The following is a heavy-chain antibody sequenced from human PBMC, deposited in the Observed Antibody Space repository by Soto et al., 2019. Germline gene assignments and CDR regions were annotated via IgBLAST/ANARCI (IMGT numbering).Heavy chain of an antibody. CDR3: ARSLPVVAATYYFDY. CDR1: GFTVSTNY. J-gene: IGHJ4*02. Sequence: PGGSLRLSCAASGFTVSTNYVSWVRQAPGKGLEWVSIIYSGGRTYYADSVKGRFTISRDNSKNTLYFQMNSLRAEDTAVYYCARSLPVVAATYYFDYWGQGTLVTVSS. D-gene: IGHD6-19*01. V-gene: IGHV3-53*01. CDR2: IYSGGRT.